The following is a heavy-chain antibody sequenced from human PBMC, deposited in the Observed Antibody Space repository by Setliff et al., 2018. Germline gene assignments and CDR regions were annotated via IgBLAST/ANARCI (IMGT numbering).Heavy chain of an antibody. Sequence: LRLSCAASGFTFSNYGMTWVRQAPGKGLEWISYISTSGSNIYYAVSVKGRFTISRDKAHHSLFLQMNSLRAEDTAVYFCAKSPVAYCSGAVCYPFDYWGQGTLVTVSS. CDR1: GFTFSNYG. J-gene: IGHJ4*02. V-gene: IGHV3-48*01. CDR3: AKSPVAYCSGAVCYPFDY. CDR2: ISTSGSNI. D-gene: IGHD2-8*02.